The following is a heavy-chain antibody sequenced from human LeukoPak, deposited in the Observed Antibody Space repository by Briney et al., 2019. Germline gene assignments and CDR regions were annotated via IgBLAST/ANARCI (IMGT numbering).Heavy chain of an antibody. CDR2: IYSGGST. D-gene: IGHD3-10*01. V-gene: IGHV3-53*01. Sequence: GGSLRLSCAASGFTVSSNYMSWVRQAPGKGLKWVSVIYSGGSTNYADSVKGRFTISRDNSKNTLYLQMNSLRAEDTAVYYCARTSQTMGGYFDLWGRGTLVTVSS. J-gene: IGHJ2*01. CDR3: ARTSQTMGGYFDL. CDR1: GFTVSSNY.